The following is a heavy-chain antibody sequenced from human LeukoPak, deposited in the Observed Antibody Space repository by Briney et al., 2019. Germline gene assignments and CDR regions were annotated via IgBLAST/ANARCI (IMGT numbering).Heavy chain of an antibody. Sequence: LETLSLTCTVSGGSISSSSYYWGWIRQPPGKGLEWIGSIYYSGSTYYNPSLKSRVTISVDTSKNQFSLKLSSVTAADTAVYYCARHSSGNFDYWGQGTLVTVSS. CDR3: ARHSSGNFDY. V-gene: IGHV4-39*01. CDR1: GGSISSSSYY. D-gene: IGHD6-19*01. CDR2: IYYSGST. J-gene: IGHJ4*02.